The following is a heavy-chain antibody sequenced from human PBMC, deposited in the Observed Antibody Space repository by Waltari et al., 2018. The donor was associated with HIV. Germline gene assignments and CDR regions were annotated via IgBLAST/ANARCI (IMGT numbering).Heavy chain of an antibody. J-gene: IGHJ5*02. Sequence: QVQLVQCGAEVKKPGASEKVSCAASGYIFTSYAMHWVRQAPGQRREWRGWINGGNDKTKDTQKCQDGITSTSNEKASTTYMVLSSLRSEDTAVNYCAGVAVVIVPAAMGEANWFDAWGQGTLVTVSS. CDR1: GYIFTSYA. D-gene: IGHD2-2*01. CDR2: INGGNDKT. CDR3: AGVAVVIVPAAMGEANWFDA. V-gene: IGHV1-3*01.